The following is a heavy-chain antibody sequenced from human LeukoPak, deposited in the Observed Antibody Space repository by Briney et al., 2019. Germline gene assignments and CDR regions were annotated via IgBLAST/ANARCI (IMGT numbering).Heavy chain of an antibody. Sequence: ASVKVSCKASGYTFTGYYMHWVRQAPGQGLEWMGWINPNSGGTKDAQKFQGRVTMTRDTSISTAYMEMSRLRSDDTAVYYCAPLGDPTHEFDYWGQGTLVPVSS. D-gene: IGHD3-16*01. CDR2: INPNSGGT. V-gene: IGHV1-2*02. CDR1: GYTFTGYY. J-gene: IGHJ4*02. CDR3: APLGDPTHEFDY.